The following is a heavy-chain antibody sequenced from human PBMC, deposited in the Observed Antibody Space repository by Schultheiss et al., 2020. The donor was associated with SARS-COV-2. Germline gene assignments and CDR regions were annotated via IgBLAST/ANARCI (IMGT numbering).Heavy chain of an antibody. D-gene: IGHD2-15*01. V-gene: IGHV4-34*01. CDR2: INHSGST. CDR3: ARAPLLGYCSGGSCYRD. Sequence: GSLRLSCAASGITFSSYAMSWVRQAPGKGLEWIGEINHSGSTNYNPSLKSRVTMSVDTSKNQFSLKLSSVTAADTAVYYCARAPLLGYCSGGSCYRDWGQGTLVTVSS. J-gene: IGHJ4*02. CDR1: GITFSSYA.